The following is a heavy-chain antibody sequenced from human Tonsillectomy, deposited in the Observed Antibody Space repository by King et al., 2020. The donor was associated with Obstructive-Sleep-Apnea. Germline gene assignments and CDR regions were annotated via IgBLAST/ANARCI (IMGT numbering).Heavy chain of an antibody. CDR3: AGRNAGGSGTYYNGGLDY. CDR2: IYYSGST. V-gene: IGHV4-59*11. J-gene: IGHJ4*02. CDR1: GGSFSSHY. Sequence: VQLQESGPGLVKPSETLSLTCTVSGGSFSSHYWTWIRQPPGKGLEWIGFIYYSGSTNYNPSLMSRVTISLDTSKNQFSLKLSSVTAADTAVYYCAGRNAGGSGTYYNGGLDYWGQGTLVTVSS. D-gene: IGHD3-10*01.